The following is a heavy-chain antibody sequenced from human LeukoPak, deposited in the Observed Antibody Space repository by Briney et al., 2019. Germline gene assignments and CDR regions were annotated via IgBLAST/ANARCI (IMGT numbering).Heavy chain of an antibody. CDR2: INSDGCIT. CDR1: GFTFTTYW. V-gene: IGHV3-74*01. Sequence: PGGSLRLSCAASGFTFTTYWMHWVRQAPGKGLVWVSHINSDGCITSYADSVKGRFTISRENSKNTLYLQMNSLRAEDTAVYYCARVSGTIQIWPQPFGDGMDVWGQGTTVTVSS. J-gene: IGHJ6*02. CDR3: ARVSGTIQIWPQPFGDGMDV. D-gene: IGHD5-18*01.